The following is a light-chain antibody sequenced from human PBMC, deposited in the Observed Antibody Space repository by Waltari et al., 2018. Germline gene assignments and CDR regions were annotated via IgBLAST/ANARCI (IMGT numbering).Light chain of an antibody. J-gene: IGLJ2*01. CDR3: AAWDDSLSGL. V-gene: IGLV1-47*01. CDR2: RND. CDR1: SSNIGSNY. Sequence: QSVLTQPPSASGTPGQRVTISCSGSSSNIGSNYVYWYQQLPGTAPKPLSYRNDQRPSGVPDRFSGSKSGTSASLAISGLRSEDEADYYCAAWDDSLSGLFGGGTKLTVL.